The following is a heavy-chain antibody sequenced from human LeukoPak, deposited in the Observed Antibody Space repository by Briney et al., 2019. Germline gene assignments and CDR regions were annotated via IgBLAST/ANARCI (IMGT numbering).Heavy chain of an antibody. CDR1: GFTVSSYY. CDR3: AKGGALHYYDSSGYFPSGYFQH. Sequence: GGSLRLSCAASGFTVSSYYMTWVRQAPGKGLEWVSVIYGGGSTYYADSVKGLFTISRDNSKNSLYLQMNSLRAEDMALYYCAKGGALHYYDSSGYFPSGYFQHWGQGTLVTVSS. D-gene: IGHD3-22*01. J-gene: IGHJ1*01. V-gene: IGHV3-53*05. CDR2: IYGGGST.